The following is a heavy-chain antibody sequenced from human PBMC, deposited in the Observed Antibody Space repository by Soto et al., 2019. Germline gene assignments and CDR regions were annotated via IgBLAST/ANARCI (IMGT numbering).Heavy chain of an antibody. CDR2: VFYTGRT. CDR3: ERLGYIFLNVMYSWFSP. D-gene: IGHD6-13*01. CDR1: GNSVSTSSCY. J-gene: IGHJ5*02. Sequence: SETLSLTCTFSGNSVSTSSCYWGWIRQPPGKGLEWIGSVFYTGRTHYNPSLESRIAISVDTTKNQLSLRLRSVTAADTAVSYCERLGYIFLNVMYSWFSPGGQGTLATASS. V-gene: IGHV4-39*01.